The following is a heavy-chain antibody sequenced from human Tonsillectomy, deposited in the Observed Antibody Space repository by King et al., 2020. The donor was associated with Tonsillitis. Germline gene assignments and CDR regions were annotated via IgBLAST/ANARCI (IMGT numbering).Heavy chain of an antibody. Sequence: QLVQSGGGLVQPGGSLRLSCAASGFTFSSYWMSWVRQAPGKGLEWVANIKQDGSEKYYVDSVKGRFTISRDNAKNSLYLQMNSLRAEDTAVYYCARESQGYYDILGSYYYYYYYMDVWGKGTTVTVSS. V-gene: IGHV3-7*03. CDR1: GFTFSSYW. J-gene: IGHJ6*03. D-gene: IGHD3-9*01. CDR3: ARESQGYYDILGSYYYYYYYMDV. CDR2: IKQDGSEK.